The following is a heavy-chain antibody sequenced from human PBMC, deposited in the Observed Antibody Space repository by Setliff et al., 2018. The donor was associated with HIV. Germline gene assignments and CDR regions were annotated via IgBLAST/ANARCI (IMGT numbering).Heavy chain of an antibody. Sequence: SETLSLTCTVSGGSISSGSYYWSWIRQPAGKGLEWIGRIHTSGSTNYNPSLKSRVTISLDTSKNQFSLKLSSVTAADTAVYYCAREGNYIWGNYHYTFGYWGQGTLVTVS. J-gene: IGHJ4*02. CDR1: GGSISSGSYY. CDR3: AREGNYIWGNYHYTFGY. CDR2: IHTSGST. V-gene: IGHV4-61*02. D-gene: IGHD3-16*02.